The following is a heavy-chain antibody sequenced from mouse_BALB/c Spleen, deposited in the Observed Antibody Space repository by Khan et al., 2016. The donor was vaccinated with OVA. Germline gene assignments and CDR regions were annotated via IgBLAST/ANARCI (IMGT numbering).Heavy chain of an antibody. V-gene: IGHV1-4*01. Sequence: VQLQESGAELARPGASVKMSCKASGYTFTGYSMHWIKQRPGQGLEWIGYISPSNAYTNYNQKFKDKATLTADKSSSTAYMQLSSLTSEDSAVYYCARDFRYYGSRGALDYWGQGTSVTVSS. D-gene: IGHD1-1*01. CDR2: ISPSNAYT. CDR1: GYTFTGYS. J-gene: IGHJ4*01. CDR3: ARDFRYYGSRGALDY.